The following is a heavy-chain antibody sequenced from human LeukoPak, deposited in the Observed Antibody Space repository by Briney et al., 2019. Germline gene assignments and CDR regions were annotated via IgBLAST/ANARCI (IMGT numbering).Heavy chain of an antibody. V-gene: IGHV3-53*01. CDR3: TSLTVLTGFDYCDF. CDR2: IYNDGST. J-gene: IGHJ4*02. D-gene: IGHD3-10*01. CDR1: GFTVSTNY. Sequence: PGGSLRPSCAASGFTVSTNYMTWIRQAPGKGLEWISVIYNDGSTYYAASVKGRFTISRDNSKNTLYLQMNSLRADDTAVYYCTSLTVLTGFDYCDFWGQGTLVTVSS.